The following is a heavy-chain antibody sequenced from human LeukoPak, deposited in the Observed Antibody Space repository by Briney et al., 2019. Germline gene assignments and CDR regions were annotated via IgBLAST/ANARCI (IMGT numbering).Heavy chain of an antibody. Sequence: PSETLSLTCTVSGGSISSSSYYWGWIRQPPGKGLEWIGSIYYSGSTYYNPSLKSRVTISVDTSKNQFSLKLSSVTAADTAVYYCARGRFGELSVDYWGQGTLVTVSS. CDR2: IYYSGST. J-gene: IGHJ4*02. CDR3: ARGRFGELSVDY. V-gene: IGHV4-39*01. CDR1: GGSISSSSYY. D-gene: IGHD3-10*01.